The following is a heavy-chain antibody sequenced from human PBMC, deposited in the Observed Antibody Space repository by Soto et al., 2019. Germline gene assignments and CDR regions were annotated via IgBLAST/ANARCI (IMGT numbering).Heavy chain of an antibody. Sequence: QVQLVESGGGVVQPGRSLRLSCTASGFRSSNYAMHWVRQAPGKGLEWVAVISYDGSEEYYADSVKGRFTISRDDSKNTVYFQMNSRRAEDPAVFYCARWATITGADYWGQGTLVTVSS. CDR3: ARWATITGADY. D-gene: IGHD5-12*01. V-gene: IGHV3-30*04. CDR2: ISYDGSEE. CDR1: GFRSSNYA. J-gene: IGHJ4*02.